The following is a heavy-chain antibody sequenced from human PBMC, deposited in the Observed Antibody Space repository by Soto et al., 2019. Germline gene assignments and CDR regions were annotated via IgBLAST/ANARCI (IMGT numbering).Heavy chain of an antibody. Sequence: ASVKVSCKASGYTFTSYYMHWVRQAPGQGLEWMGIINPSGGSTSYAQKFQDRVTMTRDTSTSTVYMELSSLRSEDTAVYYCARDVKGGWYLHWGQGTLVTVSS. CDR2: INPSGGST. V-gene: IGHV1-46*03. D-gene: IGHD6-19*01. J-gene: IGHJ4*02. CDR3: ARDVKGGWYLH. CDR1: GYTFTSYY.